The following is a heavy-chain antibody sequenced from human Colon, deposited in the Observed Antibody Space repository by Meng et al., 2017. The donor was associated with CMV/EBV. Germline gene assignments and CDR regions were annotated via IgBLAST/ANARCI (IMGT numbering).Heavy chain of an antibody. J-gene: IGHJ4*02. V-gene: IGHV4-38-2*02. CDR3: ARDIYGSGSYAIVY. D-gene: IGHD3-10*01. Sequence: SETLSLTCTVSGGSILDNFQWGWIRQSPGKGLEWIGNIYHLGGTSYNPSLESRVTISVDTSKNQFSLKLNSVTAADTAVYYCARDIYGSGSYAIVYWGQGTLVTVSS. CDR2: IYHLGGT. CDR1: GGSILDNFQ.